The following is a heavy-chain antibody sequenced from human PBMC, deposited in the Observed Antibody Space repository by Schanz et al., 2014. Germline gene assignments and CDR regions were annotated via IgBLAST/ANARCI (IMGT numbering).Heavy chain of an antibody. J-gene: IGHJ4*02. D-gene: IGHD1-7*01. CDR2: VNHGGHT. Sequence: QVQLQQWGAGLLKPSETLSLTCAFSGGSFSGYWWTWVRQSPGKGLEWIGEVNHGGHTNYNPSLKTGVTVSLHISKKLFSLRLTSVTAADTAAYYCATWSGTRLFHNWGQGTLVTVSS. CDR3: ATWSGTRLFHN. CDR1: GGSFSGYW. V-gene: IGHV4-34*01.